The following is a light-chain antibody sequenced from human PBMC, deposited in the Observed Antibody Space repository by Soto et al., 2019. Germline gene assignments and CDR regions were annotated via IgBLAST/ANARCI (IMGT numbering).Light chain of an antibody. CDR1: QDVNKW. J-gene: IGKJ4*01. V-gene: IGKV1D-16*01. CDR3: QQYNTYPLT. Sequence: DIPMTQSPSSLSASVGDRVTITCRASQDVNKWLAWYQQKPEKAPKSLIYAASSLRGGVPSRFSGSGSGTEFTLTISSLQPEDVGTYYCQQYNTYPLTSGGGTKVEI. CDR2: AAS.